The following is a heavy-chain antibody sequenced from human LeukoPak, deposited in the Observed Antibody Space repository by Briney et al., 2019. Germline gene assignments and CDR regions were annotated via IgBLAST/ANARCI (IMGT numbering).Heavy chain of an antibody. CDR3: VKESPYPVGGTGRISYFDN. D-gene: IGHD6-19*01. CDR1: GFAYSAYA. Sequence: GGSLRLSCAASGFAYSAYAMSWVRQAPGKGLEWVSAITPAATYYADIVKGRFSVSRDISKNTLSLEMNSLRSEDTAVYYCVKESPYPVGGTGRISYFDNWGQGALVTVSS. J-gene: IGHJ4*02. CDR2: ITPAAT. V-gene: IGHV3-23*01.